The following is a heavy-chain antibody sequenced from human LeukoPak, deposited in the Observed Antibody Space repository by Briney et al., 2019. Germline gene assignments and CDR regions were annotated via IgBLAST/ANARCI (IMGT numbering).Heavy chain of an antibody. J-gene: IGHJ4*02. CDR1: GGSISSYY. CDR2: IYYSGST. D-gene: IGHD6-13*01. V-gene: IGHV4-59*01. Sequence: SETLSLTCTVSGGSISSYYWSWIRQPPGKGLEWIGYIYYSGSTNYNPSLNSRVTISIDRSRNQFSLKLNSVTPADTAVYYCARAPQDGSNWSHYFDHWGRGALVTVSS. CDR3: ARAPQDGSNWSHYFDH.